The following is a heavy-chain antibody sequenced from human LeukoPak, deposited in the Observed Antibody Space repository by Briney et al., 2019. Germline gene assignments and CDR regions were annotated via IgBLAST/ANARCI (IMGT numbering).Heavy chain of an antibody. CDR2: IYHSGST. V-gene: IGHV4-30-2*01. Sequence: SETLSLTCTVSGGSISSGGYYWSWIRQPPGKGLEWIGYIYHSGSTYYNPSLKSRVTISVDRSKNQFSLKLSSVTAAGTAVYYCARGKAELGGGAFDIWGQGTMVTVSS. CDR1: GGSISSGGYY. J-gene: IGHJ3*02. CDR3: ARGKAELGGGAFDI. D-gene: IGHD3-16*01.